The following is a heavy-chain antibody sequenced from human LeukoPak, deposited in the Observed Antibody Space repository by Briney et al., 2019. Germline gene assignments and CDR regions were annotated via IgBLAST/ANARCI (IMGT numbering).Heavy chain of an antibody. CDR1: GGSFSNYY. CDR2: INDSGRT. J-gene: IGHJ6*03. Sequence: TSGTLCPTCAVYGGSFSNYYWSWIRQPPGRGLEWIGEINDSGRTNYNPSLMSRVTVSVDTSKNQFSLRLTSVTATDTAVYYCARRWNYGRNYYIDVCGKGATVSVSS. CDR3: ARRWNYGRNYYIDV. D-gene: IGHD1-7*01. V-gene: IGHV4-34*01.